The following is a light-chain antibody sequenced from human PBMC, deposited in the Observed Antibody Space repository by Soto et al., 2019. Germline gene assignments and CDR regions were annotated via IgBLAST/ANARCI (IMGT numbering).Light chain of an antibody. Sequence: QSALTQPASVSGSPGQSITISCTGTSSDVGAYNYVSWYQQHAGKAPKLIIYDVNSRPSGVSTRFSGSRSGNTASLTISGLQAEDEADYYCSAFTGTHVVFGGGTKRTVL. J-gene: IGLJ2*01. CDR2: DVN. V-gene: IGLV2-14*03. CDR3: SAFTGTHVV. CDR1: SSDVGAYNY.